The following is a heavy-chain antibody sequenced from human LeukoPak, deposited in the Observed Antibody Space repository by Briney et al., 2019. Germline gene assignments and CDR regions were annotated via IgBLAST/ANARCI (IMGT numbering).Heavy chain of an antibody. V-gene: IGHV5-51*01. J-gene: IGHJ4*02. Sequence: GESLKISCKGSGYSFTSYWIGWVRQMPGKGLEWMGIIYPGDSDTRYSPSFQGQVTISADKSISTAYLQWSSLKASDTAMYYCARHRCGGGSCYYYLDYWGQGTLVTVSS. CDR1: GYSFTSYW. D-gene: IGHD2-15*01. CDR2: IYPGDSDT. CDR3: ARHRCGGGSCYYYLDY.